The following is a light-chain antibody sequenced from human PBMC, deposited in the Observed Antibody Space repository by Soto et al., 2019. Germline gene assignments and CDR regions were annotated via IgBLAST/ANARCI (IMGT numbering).Light chain of an antibody. V-gene: IGKV3-20*01. CDR1: QSVSSSY. CDR3: QQYGRSPWT. CDR2: GAS. Sequence: EIVLTQSPGSLSFSPGERATLSCRASQSVSSSYLAWYQQKPGQAPRLLIYGASSRATGIPDRFSGSGSGTDFTLTISRLEPEDFAVYYCQQYGRSPWTFGQGTKVEIX. J-gene: IGKJ1*01.